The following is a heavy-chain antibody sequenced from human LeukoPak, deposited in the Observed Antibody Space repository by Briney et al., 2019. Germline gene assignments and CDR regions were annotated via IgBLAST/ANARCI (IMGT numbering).Heavy chain of an antibody. D-gene: IGHD3-22*01. V-gene: IGHV3-48*03. J-gene: IGHJ4*02. Sequence: GGSLRLSCAASGFTFSSYEMNWVRQAPGKGLEWVSYISSSGSTIYYADSVKGRFTISRDNAKNSLYLQMNSLRAEDTAVYYCAREGVGYYDSSGYYSPDYWGQGTLVTVSS. CDR1: GFTFSSYE. CDR2: ISSSGSTI. CDR3: AREGVGYYDSSGYYSPDY.